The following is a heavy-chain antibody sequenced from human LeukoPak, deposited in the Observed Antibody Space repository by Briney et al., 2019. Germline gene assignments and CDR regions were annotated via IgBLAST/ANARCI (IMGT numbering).Heavy chain of an antibody. Sequence: GGSLRLSCAASGFTFSSYAMHWVRQAPGKGLEYVSAISSNGGSTYYANSVKGRFTISRDNSKNTLYLQMGSLRAEDMAVYYCARSTVEYYYFDYWGQGTLVTVSP. CDR3: ARSTVEYYYFDY. CDR1: GFTFSSYA. CDR2: ISSNGGST. J-gene: IGHJ4*02. D-gene: IGHD4-23*01. V-gene: IGHV3-64*01.